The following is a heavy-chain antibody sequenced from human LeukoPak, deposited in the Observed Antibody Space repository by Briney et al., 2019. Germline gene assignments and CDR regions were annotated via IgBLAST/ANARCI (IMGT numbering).Heavy chain of an antibody. D-gene: IGHD2-2*01. Sequence: SVTVSFTASGYTFTSYDINWVRQATGQGLEWMGGIIPIFGTANYAQKFQGRVTITADESTSTAYMELSSLRSEDTAVYYCAREGTSPPHYYYYYGMDVWGQGTTVTVSS. V-gene: IGHV1-69*13. CDR1: GYTFTSYD. CDR3: AREGTSPPHYYYYYGMDV. J-gene: IGHJ6*02. CDR2: IIPIFGTA.